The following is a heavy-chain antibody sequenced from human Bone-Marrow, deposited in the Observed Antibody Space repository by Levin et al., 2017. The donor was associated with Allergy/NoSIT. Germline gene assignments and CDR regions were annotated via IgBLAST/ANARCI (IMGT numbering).Heavy chain of an antibody. CDR3: ARWYYDILTGYAGGRWFDP. Sequence: ASVKVSCKASGGTFSSYAISWVRQAPGQGLEWMGGIIPIFGTANYAQKFQGRVTITADESTSTAYMELSSLRSEDTAVYYCARWYYDILTGYAGGRWFDPWGQGTLVTVSS. D-gene: IGHD3-9*01. CDR2: IIPIFGTA. CDR1: GGTFSSYA. V-gene: IGHV1-69*13. J-gene: IGHJ5*02.